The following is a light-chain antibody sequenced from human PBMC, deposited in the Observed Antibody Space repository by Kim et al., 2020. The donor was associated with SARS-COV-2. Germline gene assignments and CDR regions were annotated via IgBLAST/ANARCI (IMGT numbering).Light chain of an antibody. J-gene: IGKJ1*01. CDR1: QGIRND. CDR2: AAS. V-gene: IGKV1-6*01. CDR3: LQDYNYPGT. Sequence: ASVGDRVTITCRAIQGIRNDLGWDQQKPGKAPKLLIYAASSLQSGVPSRFSVSGSDTDFTLTISSLQPEDFATYYCLQDYNYPGTFGQGTKVDIK.